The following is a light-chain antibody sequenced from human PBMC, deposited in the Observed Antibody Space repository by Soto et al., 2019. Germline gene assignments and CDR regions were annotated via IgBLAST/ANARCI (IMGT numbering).Light chain of an antibody. CDR1: QSVSNNY. CDR3: QQRSNWPPNLT. J-gene: IGKJ4*01. Sequence: IVCTQSPGTLSLSPWERATLSCSASQSVSNNYLAWYQQKPGQATRLLIYGASTRATGIPARFSGSGSGTEFTLTISSLEPEDFAVYYCQQRSNWPPNLTFGGGTKVDI. CDR2: GAS. V-gene: IGKV3-11*01.